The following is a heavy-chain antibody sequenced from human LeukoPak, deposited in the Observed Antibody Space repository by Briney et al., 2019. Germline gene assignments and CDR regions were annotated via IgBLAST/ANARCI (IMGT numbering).Heavy chain of an antibody. CDR2: IYYSGST. CDR1: GGSISSYY. D-gene: IGHD3-16*02. Sequence: SETLSLTCTVSGGSISSYYWSWIRQPPGKGLEWIGYIYYSGSTNYNPSLKSRVTISVDTSKNQFSLKLSSVTAADTAMYYCAKTTLYSNDAFDIWGQGTMVTVSS. CDR3: AKTTLYSNDAFDI. J-gene: IGHJ3*02. V-gene: IGHV4-59*08.